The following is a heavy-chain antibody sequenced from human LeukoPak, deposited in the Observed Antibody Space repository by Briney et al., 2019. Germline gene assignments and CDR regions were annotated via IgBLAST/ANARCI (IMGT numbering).Heavy chain of an antibody. CDR2: INPNSGGT. D-gene: IGHD6-13*01. CDR3: ARDMVGGQQLDNWFDP. Sequence: ASVKVSCKASGYTFTGYYMHWVRQAPGQGLEWMGWINPNSGGTNYAQKFQGRVTMTRDTSISTAYMELSSLRSEDTAVYYCARDMVGGQQLDNWFDPWGQGTLVTVSS. V-gene: IGHV1-2*02. CDR1: GYTFTGYY. J-gene: IGHJ5*02.